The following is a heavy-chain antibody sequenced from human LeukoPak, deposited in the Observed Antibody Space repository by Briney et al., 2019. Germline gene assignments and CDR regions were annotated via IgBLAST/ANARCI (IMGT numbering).Heavy chain of an antibody. V-gene: IGHV3-30*18. CDR1: GFSFSSYG. D-gene: IGHD6-19*01. CDR2: ISYDGSNK. J-gene: IGHJ3*01. Sequence: GRSLRLSCAASGFSFSSYGMHWVRQAPGKGLEWVAVISYDGSNKFYADSVKGRFTISRDNSKNTLYRQMNSLRAEDTAVYYCAKLGYSSGWYDFQIDAFDFWGQGTMVTVSS. CDR3: AKLGYSSGWYDFQIDAFDF.